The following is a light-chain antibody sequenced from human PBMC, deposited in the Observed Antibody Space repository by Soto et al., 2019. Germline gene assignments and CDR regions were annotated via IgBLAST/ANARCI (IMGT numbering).Light chain of an antibody. CDR2: DAF. J-gene: IGKJ4*01. CDR3: QQRSSWPLT. V-gene: IGKV3-11*01. Sequence: EVVLTQFPATLSLTPGERATLSCRASQSVSRHLVWYQQKPGQAPRLLIYDAFNRATGIPARFSGSGSGTDFTLTISSLEPEDFAVYFCQQRSSWPLTFGRWTKVEIK. CDR1: QSVSRH.